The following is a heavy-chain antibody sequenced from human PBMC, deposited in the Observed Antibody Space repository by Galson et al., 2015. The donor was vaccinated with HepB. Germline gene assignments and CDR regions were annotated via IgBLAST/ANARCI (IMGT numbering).Heavy chain of an antibody. V-gene: IGHV1-69*13. D-gene: IGHD3-22*01. CDR3: ASPYDSSGYRYAFDI. Sequence: SVKVSCKASGGTFSSYAISWVRQAPGQGLEWMGGIIPIFGTANYAQKFQGRVTITADESTSTAYMELSSLRSEDTAVYYCASPYDSSGYRYAFDIWGQGTMVTVSS. J-gene: IGHJ3*02. CDR2: IIPIFGTA. CDR1: GGTFSSYA.